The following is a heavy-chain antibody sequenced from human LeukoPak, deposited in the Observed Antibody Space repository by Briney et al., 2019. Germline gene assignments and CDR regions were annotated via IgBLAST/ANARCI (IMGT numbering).Heavy chain of an antibody. V-gene: IGHV1-2*02. J-gene: IGHJ5*02. CDR1: GYTFSSFD. CDR3: ARGPSSIAAPNWFDP. Sequence: GASVKVSCKTSGYTFSSFDITWVRRAPGQGLEWMGWINPNSGGTNYAQKFQGRVTMTRDTSISTAYMELSRLRSDDTAVYYCARGPSSIAAPNWFDPWGQGTLVTVSS. CDR2: INPNSGGT. D-gene: IGHD6-6*01.